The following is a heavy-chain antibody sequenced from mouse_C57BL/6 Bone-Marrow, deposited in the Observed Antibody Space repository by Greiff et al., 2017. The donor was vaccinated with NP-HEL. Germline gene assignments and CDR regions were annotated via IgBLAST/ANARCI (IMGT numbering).Heavy chain of an antibody. J-gene: IGHJ3*01. CDR1: GYTFTSTC. Sequence: QVQLQQSVAELVRPGTSVKLSCKASGYTFTSTCMHWVKQRPGQGLEWIGVIDPSDSYTNYNQKFQGKATLTVDTSSSTAYMQLSSLTSEDSAVYYCVKGGDDGDYGAWFAYWGQGTLVTVSA. V-gene: IGHV1-59*01. CDR3: VKGGDDGDYGAWFAY. D-gene: IGHD2-3*01. CDR2: IDPSDSYT.